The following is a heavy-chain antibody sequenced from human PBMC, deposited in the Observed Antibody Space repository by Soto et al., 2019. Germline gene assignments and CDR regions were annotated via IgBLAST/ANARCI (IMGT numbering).Heavy chain of an antibody. CDR2: ISYDGTNK. V-gene: IGHV3-30-3*01. Sequence: GGSLRLSCAASGFSFSISPMHWVRQAPGKGPEWVALISYDGTNKFYADSVKGRFTISRDNSKSTLYLQVDSLRPEGAAVYYCARDPKTSGGQHWAFNYFDSWGQGTLVTVSS. CDR1: GFSFSISP. J-gene: IGHJ4*02. D-gene: IGHD7-27*01. CDR3: ARDPKTSGGQHWAFNYFDS.